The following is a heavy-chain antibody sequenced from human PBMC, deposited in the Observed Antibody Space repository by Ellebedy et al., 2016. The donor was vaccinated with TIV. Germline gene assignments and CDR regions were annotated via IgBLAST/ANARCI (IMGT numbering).Heavy chain of an antibody. V-gene: IGHV3-20*04. CDR3: ARGSVYYKSDSYYDQ. D-gene: IGHD3-10*01. J-gene: IGHJ5*02. CDR1: GFTFEDYG. CDR2: INWNGGGT. Sequence: GESLKISXAASGFTFEDYGMTWVRQAPGKGLEWVSGINWNGGGTVYADSVKGRFTISRDNAKNFLYLHMSSLSAEDTALYYCARGSVYYKSDSYYDQWGQGTLVTVSS.